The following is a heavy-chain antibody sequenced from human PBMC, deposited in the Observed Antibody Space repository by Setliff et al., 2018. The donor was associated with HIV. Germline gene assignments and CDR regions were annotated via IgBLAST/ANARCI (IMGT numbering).Heavy chain of an antibody. Sequence: GGSLRLSCAASGFTFSRYEMNWVRQAPGKGLEWVSYISNSVSTVYYADSVKGRSTISRDNAKNSMYLQMSSLRVEDTAVYYCAREGCGDGTCYAPDLWGQGTLVTVSS. D-gene: IGHD2-15*01. CDR3: AREGCGDGTCYAPDL. CDR1: GFTFSRYE. J-gene: IGHJ4*02. CDR2: ISNSVSTV. V-gene: IGHV3-48*03.